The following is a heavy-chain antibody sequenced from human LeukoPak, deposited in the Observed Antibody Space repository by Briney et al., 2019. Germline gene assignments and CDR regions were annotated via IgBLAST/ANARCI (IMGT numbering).Heavy chain of an antibody. CDR3: ARDIGGSYYFHY. J-gene: IGHJ4*02. D-gene: IGHD1-26*01. CDR1: GGSISSYY. CDR2: IDYSGST. V-gene: IGHV4-59*01. Sequence: SETLSLTCTVSGGSISSYYWSRIRQPPGKGLEWIGYIDYSGSTNYSPSLKSRVTISVDTSKNQFSLRLSSVTAADTAVYYCARDIGGSYYFHYWGQGTLVTVSS.